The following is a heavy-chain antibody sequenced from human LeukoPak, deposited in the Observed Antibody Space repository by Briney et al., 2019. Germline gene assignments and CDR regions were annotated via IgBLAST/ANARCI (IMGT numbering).Heavy chain of an antibody. CDR3: ARGLHYYDSSGYHLSRVDYGMDV. D-gene: IGHD3-22*01. Sequence: PSETLSLTCAVYGGSFSGYYWSWIRQPPGKGLEWIGEINHSGSTNYNPSLKSRVTISVDTSKNQFSLKLSSVTAADTAVYYCARGLHYYDSSGYHLSRVDYGMDVWGQGTTVTVSS. V-gene: IGHV4-34*01. J-gene: IGHJ6*02. CDR2: INHSGST. CDR1: GGSFSGYY.